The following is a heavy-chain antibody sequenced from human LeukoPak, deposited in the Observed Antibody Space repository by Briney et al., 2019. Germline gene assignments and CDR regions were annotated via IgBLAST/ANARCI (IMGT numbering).Heavy chain of an antibody. CDR1: GYSISSGYY. J-gene: IGHJ6*03. D-gene: IGHD6-13*01. Sequence: SETLSLTCTVSGYSISSGYYWGWIRPPPGKGLEWIGSIYLSGRTYYNPSLKSRVTISVDTSKNQFSLRLSSVTAADTALYYCARVYTGSSWDYYYYMDVWGKGTTVTIFS. CDR3: ARVYTGSSWDYYYYMDV. V-gene: IGHV4-38-2*02. CDR2: IYLSGRT.